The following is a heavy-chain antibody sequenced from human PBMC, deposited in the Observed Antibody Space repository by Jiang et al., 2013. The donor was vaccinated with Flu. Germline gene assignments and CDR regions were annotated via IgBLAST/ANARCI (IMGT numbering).Heavy chain of an antibody. D-gene: IGHD4-11*01. CDR1: GGSFSGYY. CDR2: INHSGST. V-gene: IGHV4-34*01. Sequence: LLKPSETLSLTCAVYGGSFSGYYWSWIRQPPGKGLEWIGEINHSGSTNYNPSLKSRVTISVDTSKNQFSLKLSSVTAADTAVYYCARGRGNYWINIFDYWGQGTLVTVSS. CDR3: ARGRGNYWINIFDY. J-gene: IGHJ4*02.